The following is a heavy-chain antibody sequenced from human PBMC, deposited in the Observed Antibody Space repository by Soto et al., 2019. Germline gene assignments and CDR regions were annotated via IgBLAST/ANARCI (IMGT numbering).Heavy chain of an antibody. V-gene: IGHV4-30-2*01. Sequence: PSETLSLTCAVSGGSISSAGYSWRWIRQPPGKGLEWIGYIYHSGSTYYNPSLKSRVTISVDRSKNQFSLKLSSVTAADTAVYYCARDLEGSFDYWGQGTLVTVSS. CDR1: GGSISSAGYS. J-gene: IGHJ4*02. CDR2: IYHSGST. CDR3: ARDLEGSFDY.